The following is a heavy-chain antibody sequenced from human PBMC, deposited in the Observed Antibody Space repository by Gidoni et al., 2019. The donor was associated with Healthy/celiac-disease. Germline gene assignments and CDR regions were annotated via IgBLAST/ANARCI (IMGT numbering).Heavy chain of an antibody. CDR1: GVTGSNAR. V-gene: IGHV3-15*07. Sequence: EVQLVESGGGWAKPGGSLRRSWAASGVTGSNARRNRGRQAPGKGLEWVGRIKSKTDGWTTDYAAPVKGRFTISRDASKNTLYLQMNSLNTENTAVYYCATDPAVVVPAANRGTRSGGMDVWGQGTTVTVSS. D-gene: IGHD2-2*01. CDR2: IKSKTDGWTT. J-gene: IGHJ6*02. CDR3: ATDPAVVVPAANRGTRSGGMDV.